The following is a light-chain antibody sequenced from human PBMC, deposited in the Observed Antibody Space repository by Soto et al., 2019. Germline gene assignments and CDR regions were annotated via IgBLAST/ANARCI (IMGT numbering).Light chain of an antibody. CDR1: EDISSY. Sequence: DLQLTQSPSFLSASVGDRVSITCRAREDISSYLSWSQRKPGKAPKVLISRAFTLQSGVPSSFSGSGSGTAFTLTIISLQPEDFATYYCQQVKRSPLTFGGGTKVEIK. J-gene: IGKJ4*01. V-gene: IGKV1-9*01. CDR3: QQVKRSPLT. CDR2: RAF.